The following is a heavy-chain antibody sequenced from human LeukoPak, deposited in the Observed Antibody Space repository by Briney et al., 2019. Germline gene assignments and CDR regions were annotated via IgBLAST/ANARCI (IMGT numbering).Heavy chain of an antibody. D-gene: IGHD2/OR15-2a*01. J-gene: IGHJ3*02. CDR1: GFTINNNY. Sequence: GGSLRLSCAASGFTINNNYMTWVRQAPGKGLEWVSVSYSSGSSYYADSVKGRFTMSRDSSKNTVNLQMNILTVEDTAVYYCARILGTTDAFDIWGQGTMVTVSS. CDR2: SYSSGSS. V-gene: IGHV3-53*01. CDR3: ARILGTTDAFDI.